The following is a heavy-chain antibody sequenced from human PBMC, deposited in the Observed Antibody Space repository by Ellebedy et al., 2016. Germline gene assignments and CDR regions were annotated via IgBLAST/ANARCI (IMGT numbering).Heavy chain of an antibody. CDR1: GFNFRHYA. CDR2: ISYDGSNK. D-gene: IGHD6-19*01. Sequence: GGSLRLSCAASGFNFRHYAMYWVRQAPGKGLEWLTVISYDGSNKYYADSVKGRFTVSRDNSKNMVYLQMNRLGGDDTAEYYCVRDYRAVGGYLEQDYWGQGALVTVSS. J-gene: IGHJ4*02. CDR3: VRDYRAVGGYLEQDY. V-gene: IGHV3-30-3*01.